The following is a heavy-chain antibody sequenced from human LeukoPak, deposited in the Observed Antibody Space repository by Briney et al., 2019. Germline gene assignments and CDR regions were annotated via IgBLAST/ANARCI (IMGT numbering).Heavy chain of an antibody. D-gene: IGHD3-16*02. CDR2: ISDSGST. CDR3: ARGRYSYGWNDS. Sequence: PSETLSLTCTVSGGSIGTSAYYWNWIRQHPGKGLGWIGFISDSGSTLYNPSLKSRVTISSDTSKNQFSLKLTSVTAADMAVYYCARGRYSYGWNDSWGQGTLVTVSS. J-gene: IGHJ5*01. CDR1: GGSIGTSAYY. V-gene: IGHV4-31*03.